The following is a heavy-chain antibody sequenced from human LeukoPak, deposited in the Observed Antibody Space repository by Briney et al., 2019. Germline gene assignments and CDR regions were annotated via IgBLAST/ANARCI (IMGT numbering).Heavy chain of an antibody. J-gene: IGHJ4*02. CDR2: ISAAGGST. CDR3: ARYDFWSGYYYHFDY. Sequence: GGSLRLSCAASGFTFSSCAMRWVRQAPGKGLEWVSAISAAGGSTYYADSVKGRFTVSRDNSKNTLYLQMNSLRAEDTAVYYCARYDFWSGYYYHFDYWGQGTLVTVSS. CDR1: GFTFSSCA. V-gene: IGHV3-23*01. D-gene: IGHD3-3*01.